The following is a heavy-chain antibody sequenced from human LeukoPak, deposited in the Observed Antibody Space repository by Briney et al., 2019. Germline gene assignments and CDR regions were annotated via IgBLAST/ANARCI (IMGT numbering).Heavy chain of an antibody. V-gene: IGHV3-33*01. CDR2: IWYDGSNK. CDR3: ARNPLGYCVGVPCLYYYYYGMDV. Sequence: GGSLRLSCAASGFTFSSYGMHWVRQAPGKGLEWVAVIWYDGSNKYYADSVKGRFTISRDNSKNTLYLQMNSLRAEDTAVYYCARNPLGYCVGVPCLYYYYYGMDVWGQGTTVTVSS. CDR1: GFTFSSYG. J-gene: IGHJ6*02. D-gene: IGHD2-21*01.